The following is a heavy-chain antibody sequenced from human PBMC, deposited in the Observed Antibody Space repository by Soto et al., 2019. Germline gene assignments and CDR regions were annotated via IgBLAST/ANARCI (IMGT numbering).Heavy chain of an antibody. J-gene: IGHJ4*02. D-gene: IGHD3-22*01. V-gene: IGHV3-21*01. Sequence: GGSLRLSCAASGFTFSSYSMNWVRQAPGKGLEWVSSISSSSSYIYYADSVKGRFTISRDNAKNSLYLQMNSLRAEDTAVYYCARDPNPDSSGYYHYYFDYWGQGTLVTVLL. CDR1: GFTFSSYS. CDR3: ARDPNPDSSGYYHYYFDY. CDR2: ISSSSSYI.